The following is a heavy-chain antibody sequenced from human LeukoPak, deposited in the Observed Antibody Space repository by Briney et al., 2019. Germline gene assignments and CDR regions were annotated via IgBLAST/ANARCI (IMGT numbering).Heavy chain of an antibody. V-gene: IGHV4-34*01. J-gene: IGHJ5*02. CDR2: INHSGST. Sequence: SETLSLTCAVYGGSFSGYYWSWIRQPPGKGLEWIGEINHSGSTNYNPSLKSRVTISVDTSKNQFSLKLSSVTAADTAVYYCARDVRLGLNWFDPWGQGTLVTVSS. D-gene: IGHD2/OR15-2a*01. CDR1: GGSFSGYY. CDR3: ARDVRLGLNWFDP.